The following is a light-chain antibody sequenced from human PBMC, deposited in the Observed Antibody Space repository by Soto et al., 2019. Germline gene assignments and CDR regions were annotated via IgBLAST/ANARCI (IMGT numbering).Light chain of an antibody. CDR2: RND. J-gene: IGLJ1*01. Sequence: QCVLTQPPSASGTPGQRVTISCSGSSSYIGSKYVYWYQQLPGTAPKLLIYRNDQRPSRISDRFSGSKSGTSASLAISGLRSEDEADYYCAVWDDSLSGYVFGTGTKVTVL. CDR3: AVWDDSLSGYV. V-gene: IGLV1-47*01. CDR1: SSYIGSKY.